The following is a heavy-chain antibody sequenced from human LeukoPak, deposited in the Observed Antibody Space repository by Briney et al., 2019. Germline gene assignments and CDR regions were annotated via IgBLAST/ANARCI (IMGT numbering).Heavy chain of an antibody. CDR1: GFTFSTSW. Sequence: GGSLRLSCATSGFTFSTSWMNWVRQAPGKGLEWVAYIKDDGTKIYYLDSVKGRFTISRDNAKNSLYLQMNSLRAEDTAIYYCVRDVGISSSLWGQGTLVTVSS. D-gene: IGHD6-6*01. J-gene: IGHJ4*02. V-gene: IGHV3-7*01. CDR3: VRDVGISSSL. CDR2: IKDDGTKI.